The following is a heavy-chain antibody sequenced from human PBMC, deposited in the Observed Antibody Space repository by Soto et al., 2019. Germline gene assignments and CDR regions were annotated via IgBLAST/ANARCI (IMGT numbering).Heavy chain of an antibody. D-gene: IGHD6-6*01. CDR3: AKGRYSSSSHAPPRSYYFDY. Sequence: GGSLRLSCAASGFTFSSYAMSWVRQAPGKGLEWVSAISGSGGSTYYADSVKGRFTISRDNSKNTLYLQMNSLRAEDTAVYYCAKGRYSSSSHAPPRSYYFDYWGQGTLVTVSS. CDR1: GFTFSSYA. J-gene: IGHJ4*02. CDR2: ISGSGGST. V-gene: IGHV3-23*01.